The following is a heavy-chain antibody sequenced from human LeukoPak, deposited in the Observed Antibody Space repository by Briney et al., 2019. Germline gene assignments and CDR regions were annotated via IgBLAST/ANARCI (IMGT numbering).Heavy chain of an antibody. D-gene: IGHD6-6*01. Sequence: GGSLRLSCAASGFTFSSYSMNWVRQAPGKGLEWVSSISSSSSYIYYADSVKGRFTISRDNAKNSLYLQMNSLRAEDTAVYYCARDPRQPVITEYFQHWGQGTLVTVSS. CDR3: ARDPRQPVITEYFQH. J-gene: IGHJ1*01. CDR2: ISSSSSYI. V-gene: IGHV3-21*01. CDR1: GFTFSSYS.